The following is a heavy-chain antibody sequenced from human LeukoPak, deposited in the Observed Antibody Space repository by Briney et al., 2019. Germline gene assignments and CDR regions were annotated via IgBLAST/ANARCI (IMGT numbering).Heavy chain of an antibody. CDR3: ARDQYSSADWHFDL. Sequence: SETLSLTCTVSGGSISSRYWSWIRQPPGKGLEYIGYIYYSGSTNHNPSLKSRVTMSVDTSKNQFSLKLSSVTAADTAVYYCARDQYSSADWHFDLWGRGTLVTVSS. J-gene: IGHJ2*01. CDR1: GGSISSRY. CDR2: IYYSGST. V-gene: IGHV4-59*11. D-gene: IGHD4-11*01.